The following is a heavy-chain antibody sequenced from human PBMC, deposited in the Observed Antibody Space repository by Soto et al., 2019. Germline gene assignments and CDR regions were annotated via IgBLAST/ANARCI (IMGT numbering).Heavy chain of an antibody. J-gene: IGHJ6*02. CDR3: ASDPARGIFGVVTALGYGMDV. D-gene: IGHD3-3*01. V-gene: IGHV3-48*03. Sequence: EVQLVESGGGLVQPGGSLRLSCAASGFTFSSYEMNWVRQAPGKGLEWVSYISSSGSTIYYADSVKGRFTISRDNAKNSLYLQMNSLKAEDTAVYYCASDPARGIFGVVTALGYGMDVWGQGTTVTVSS. CDR2: ISSSGSTI. CDR1: GFTFSSYE.